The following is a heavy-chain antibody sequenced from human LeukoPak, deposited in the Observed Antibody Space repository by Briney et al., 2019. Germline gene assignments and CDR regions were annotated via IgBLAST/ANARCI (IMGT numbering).Heavy chain of an antibody. CDR2: INPNSGGT. D-gene: IGHD3-22*01. Sequence: GASVKVSCKASGYTFTGYYMHWVRQAPGQGLEWMGWINPNSGGTNYAQKFQGWVTMTRDTSISTAYMELSRLRSDDTAVYYCARDLAYDSSGYYNYYYGMDVWGQGTTVTVSS. CDR1: GYTFTGYY. V-gene: IGHV1-2*04. CDR3: ARDLAYDSSGYYNYYYGMDV. J-gene: IGHJ6*02.